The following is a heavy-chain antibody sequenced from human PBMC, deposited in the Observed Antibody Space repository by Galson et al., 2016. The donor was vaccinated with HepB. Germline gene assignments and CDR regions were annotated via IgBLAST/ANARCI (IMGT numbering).Heavy chain of an antibody. CDR2: VIPILDTS. CDR3: AREPGDFWYFDL. Sequence: SVKVSCKASGGTFSNFAFNWVRQAPGQGLQWIGKVIPILDTSQHARNFQGRGTITADKSTTTVTLELNSLRSEDTAIYYCAREPGDFWYFDLWGRGTLVTVS. V-gene: IGHV1-69*04. J-gene: IGHJ2*01. D-gene: IGHD2-2*01. CDR1: GGTFSNFA.